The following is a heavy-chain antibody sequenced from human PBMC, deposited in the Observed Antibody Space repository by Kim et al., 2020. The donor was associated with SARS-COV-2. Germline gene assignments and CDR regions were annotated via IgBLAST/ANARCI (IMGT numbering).Heavy chain of an antibody. J-gene: IGHJ6*02. Sequence: ASVKVSCKASGYTFTGYYMHWVRQAPGQGLEWMGWINPNSGGTNYAQKFQGRVTMTRDTSISTAYMELSRLRSDDTAVYYCARVEQQLARPYYYYYGMDIWGQGTTVTVSS. CDR2: INPNSGGT. CDR3: ARVEQQLARPYYYYYGMDI. CDR1: GYTFTGYY. V-gene: IGHV1-2*02. D-gene: IGHD6-13*01.